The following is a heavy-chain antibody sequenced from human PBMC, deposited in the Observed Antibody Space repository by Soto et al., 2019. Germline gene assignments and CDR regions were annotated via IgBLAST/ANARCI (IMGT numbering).Heavy chain of an antibody. D-gene: IGHD2-2*01. CDR1: GFTFSSYA. CDR3: ARDPPRGIVVVPADPSHGMDV. V-gene: IGHV3-30-3*01. J-gene: IGHJ6*02. CDR2: ISCDGSNK. Sequence: PGGSLRLSCAASGFTFSSYAMHWVRQAPGKGLEWVAVISCDGSNKYYADSVKGRFTISRDNSKNTLYLQMNSLRAEDTAVYYCARDPPRGIVVVPADPSHGMDVWGQGTTVTVSS.